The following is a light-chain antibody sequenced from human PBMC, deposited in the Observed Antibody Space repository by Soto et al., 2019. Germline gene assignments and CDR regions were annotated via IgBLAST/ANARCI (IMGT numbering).Light chain of an antibody. J-gene: IGLJ1*01. CDR1: SSDIGGYNY. V-gene: IGLV2-14*03. CDR2: DVS. CDR3: SSSKTSSTPYV. Sequence: QSALTQPASVSGSPGQSITISCTGTSSDIGGYNYVSWYQHHPGQAPKLIIYDVSSRPSGVSNRFSGSKSGNTASLTISGLQAEDEAYYYCSSSKTSSTPYVFGTGTKVTVL.